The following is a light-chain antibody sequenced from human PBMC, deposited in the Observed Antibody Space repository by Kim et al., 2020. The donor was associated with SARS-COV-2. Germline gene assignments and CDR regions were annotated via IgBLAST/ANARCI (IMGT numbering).Light chain of an antibody. V-gene: IGKV1-5*03. CDR2: KAS. CDR3: QQYNNYWT. CDR1: QSISTW. J-gene: IGKJ1*01. Sequence: DVQMTQSPSTLSASVGDRVTITCRASQSISTWLAWYQQKPGKAPTLLIYKASSLESGVPSRFSGGGSGTEFTLTISSLQPDDVATYYCQQYNNYWTFGQGTKVEIK.